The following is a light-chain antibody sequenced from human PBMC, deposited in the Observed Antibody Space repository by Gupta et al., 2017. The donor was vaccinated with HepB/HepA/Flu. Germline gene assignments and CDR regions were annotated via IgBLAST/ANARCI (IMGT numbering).Light chain of an antibody. CDR2: DAS. J-gene: IGKJ4*01. Sequence: EIVLTQSPATLYLSPGERATLSCRASQSVSSYLHWYQQKPGQAPRLLIYDASNRATGIPARFSGSGSGTDFTLTISSLEPEDFAVYYWQQRSNWPLTFGGGTKVEIK. CDR1: QSVSSY. CDR3: QQRSNWPLT. V-gene: IGKV3-11*01.